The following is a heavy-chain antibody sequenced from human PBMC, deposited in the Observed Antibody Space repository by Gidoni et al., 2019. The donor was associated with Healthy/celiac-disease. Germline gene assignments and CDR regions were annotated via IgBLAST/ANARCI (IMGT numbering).Heavy chain of an antibody. V-gene: IGHV3-23*01. CDR1: GFTFSSYA. Sequence: EVQLLESGGGLVQPGGSLRLSCAASGFTFSSYAMSWVRQAPGKGLEWVSAISGRGGSTYYADSVKGRFTISRDNSKNTLYLQMNSLRAEDTAVYYCAKGESLAVAGYDAFDIWGQGTMVTVSS. CDR3: AKGESLAVAGYDAFDI. CDR2: ISGRGGST. D-gene: IGHD6-19*01. J-gene: IGHJ3*02.